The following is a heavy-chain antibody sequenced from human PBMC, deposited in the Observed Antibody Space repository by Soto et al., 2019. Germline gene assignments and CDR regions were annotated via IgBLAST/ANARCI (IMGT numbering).Heavy chain of an antibody. V-gene: IGHV4-4*07. Sequence: SEPLSLPCAVYGGSIRSYYWSWIRQPAGKGLEWIGRIYTSGSTNYNPSLKSRVTMSVDTSKNQFSLKLSSVTAADTAVYYCARENYYGSGSTENWFDPWGQGTLVTVSS. D-gene: IGHD3-10*01. CDR2: IYTSGST. CDR1: GGSIRSYY. J-gene: IGHJ5*02. CDR3: ARENYYGSGSTENWFDP.